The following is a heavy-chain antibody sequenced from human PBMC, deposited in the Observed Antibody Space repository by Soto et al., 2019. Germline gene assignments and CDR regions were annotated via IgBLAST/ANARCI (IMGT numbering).Heavy chain of an antibody. V-gene: IGHV4-30-4*01. CDR1: GGSISSGDYY. Sequence: QVQLQESGPGLVKPSQTLSLTCTVSGGSISSGDYYWSWIRQPPGQGLEWIGYIYYSGSTYYNPSLKSRVTRSVDTSKNQFSRKLSSVTAADTAVYYCARGLECSGGSCYFDWGQGTLVTVSS. D-gene: IGHD2-15*01. CDR3: ARGLECSGGSCYFD. J-gene: IGHJ4*02. CDR2: IYYSGST.